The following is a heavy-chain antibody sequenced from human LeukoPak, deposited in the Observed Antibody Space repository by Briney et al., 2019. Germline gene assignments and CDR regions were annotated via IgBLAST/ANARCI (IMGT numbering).Heavy chain of an antibody. CDR1: GYTFTGYY. Sequence: VASVKVSCKAYGYTFTGYYMHWVRQAPGQGLEWMGWINPNSGGTNYAQKFQGRVTMTRDTSISTAYMELSRLRSDDTAVYYCARANLIWFGELLGNFDYWGQGTLVTVSS. CDR3: ARANLIWFGELLGNFDY. J-gene: IGHJ4*02. D-gene: IGHD3-10*01. V-gene: IGHV1-2*02. CDR2: INPNSGGT.